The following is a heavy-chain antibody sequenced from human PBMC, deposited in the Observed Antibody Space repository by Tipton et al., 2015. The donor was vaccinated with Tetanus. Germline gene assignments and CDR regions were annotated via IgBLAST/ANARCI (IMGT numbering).Heavy chain of an antibody. CDR3: ARDRGFTTYNYFDP. V-gene: IGHV4-4*07. D-gene: IGHD3-22*01. J-gene: IGHJ5*02. CDR1: GGSISSYY. CDR2: INTSGSS. Sequence: GLVKPSETLSLICTVSGGSISSYYWSWIRQSAAMGLEWIGRINTSGSSDYNPSLKGRVTMSIDTSGNRFSLDLTSVTAADTAIYYCARDRGFTTYNYFDPWGQGTLVTVSS.